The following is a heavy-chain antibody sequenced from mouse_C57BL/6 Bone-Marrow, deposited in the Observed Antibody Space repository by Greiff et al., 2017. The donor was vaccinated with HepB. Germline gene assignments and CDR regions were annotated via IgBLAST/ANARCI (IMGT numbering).Heavy chain of an antibody. J-gene: IGHJ1*03. CDR3: ARAAIYYGNSYWYFDV. CDR2: IWSDGST. CDR1: GFSLTSYG. Sequence: VQRVESGPGLVAPSQSLSITCTVSGFSLTSYGVHWVRQPPGKGLEWLVVIWSDGSTTYTSALKSRLSISKDNSKSHVFLTMNSPHTDDTAMYYCARAAIYYGNSYWYFDVWGTGTTVTVSS. D-gene: IGHD2-1*01. V-gene: IGHV2-6*03.